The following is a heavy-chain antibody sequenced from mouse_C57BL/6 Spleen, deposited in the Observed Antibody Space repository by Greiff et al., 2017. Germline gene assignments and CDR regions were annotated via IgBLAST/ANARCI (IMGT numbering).Heavy chain of an antibody. Sequence: EVQLVESGGDLVKPGGSLKLSCAASGFTFSSYGMSWVRQTPDKRLEWVATISSGGSYTNYPDSVKGRFTISRVNAKTTMYLQMSSLKSEDSAMYYCARAPYFDYWGQGTTLTVSS. CDR3: ARAPYFDY. CDR2: ISSGGSYT. V-gene: IGHV5-6*01. CDR1: GFTFSSYG. J-gene: IGHJ2*01.